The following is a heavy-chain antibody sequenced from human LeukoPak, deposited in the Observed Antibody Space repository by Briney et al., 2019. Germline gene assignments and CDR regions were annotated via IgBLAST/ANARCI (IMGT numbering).Heavy chain of an antibody. Sequence: PGGSLRLSCAASGFTFSDYYMSWIRQAPGKGLEWVSYISSSGSTIYYADSVKGRFTISRDNAKNSLYLQMNSLRAEDTAVYYCARDAGEYSGSYHRTYYYGMDVWGQGTTVTVSS. CDR1: GFTFSDYY. CDR3: ARDAGEYSGSYHRTYYYGMDV. CDR2: ISSSGSTI. D-gene: IGHD1-26*01. J-gene: IGHJ6*02. V-gene: IGHV3-11*01.